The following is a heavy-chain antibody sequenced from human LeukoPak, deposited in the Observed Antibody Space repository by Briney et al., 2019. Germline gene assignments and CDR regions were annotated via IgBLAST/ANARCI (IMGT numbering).Heavy chain of an antibody. J-gene: IGHJ4*02. V-gene: IGHV4-34*01. CDR2: INHSGST. CDR3: AKDLGSLRYY. CDR1: GGSFSGYY. Sequence: SETLSLTCAVYGGSFSGYYWSWIRQPPGKGLEWIGEINHSGSTNYNPSLKSRVTISVDTSKNQFSLKLSSVTAADTAVYYCAKDLGSLRYYWGQGTLVTVSS. D-gene: IGHD6-13*01.